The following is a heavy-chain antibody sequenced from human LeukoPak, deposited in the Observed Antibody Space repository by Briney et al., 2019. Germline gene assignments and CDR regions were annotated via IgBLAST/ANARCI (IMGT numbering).Heavy chain of an antibody. CDR2: INQDGSEK. Sequence: GGSLRLSCVASGFTFSNYWMSWVRQAPGKGLEWVANINQDGSEKYDVDSAKGRFTISRDNAKNSLYLQMNSLRVEDTPMYYCARGGGGDGSGWSTTDYWGQGTLVTISS. V-gene: IGHV3-7*01. CDR3: ARGGGGDGSGWSTTDY. D-gene: IGHD6-19*01. J-gene: IGHJ4*02. CDR1: GFTFSNYW.